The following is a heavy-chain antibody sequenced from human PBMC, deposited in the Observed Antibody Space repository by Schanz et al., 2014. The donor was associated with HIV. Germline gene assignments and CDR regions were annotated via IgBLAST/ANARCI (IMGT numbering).Heavy chain of an antibody. CDR1: GFIFSDYS. CDR2: MIWNNGI. J-gene: IGHJ6*02. V-gene: IGHV3-48*02. Sequence: EQLVESGGGVVQPGRSLRLSCAASGFIFSDYSMNWVRQAPGKGLEWVAHMIWNNGIYYADSVKGRFTISRDNAKNTLFLQMNNLREDDTAVYYCTRDGGCSGSACYGYGMDVWGQGTTVTVSS. CDR3: TRDGGCSGSACYGYGMDV. D-gene: IGHD1-26*01.